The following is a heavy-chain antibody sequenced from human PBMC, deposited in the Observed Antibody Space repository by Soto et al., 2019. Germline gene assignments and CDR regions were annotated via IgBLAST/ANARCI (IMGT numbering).Heavy chain of an antibody. CDR1: GYTFTSYG. V-gene: IGHV1-18*01. D-gene: IGHD6-19*01. CDR2: ISAYNGNT. J-gene: IGHJ4*02. CDR3: ARDRVGFSSGWDFDY. Sequence: ASVKVSCKASGYTFTSYGISWVRQAPGQGLEWMGWISAYNGNTNYAQKLQGRVTMTTDTSTSTAYMELRSLRSDDTAVYYCARDRVGFSSGWDFDYWGQGTLVTVSS.